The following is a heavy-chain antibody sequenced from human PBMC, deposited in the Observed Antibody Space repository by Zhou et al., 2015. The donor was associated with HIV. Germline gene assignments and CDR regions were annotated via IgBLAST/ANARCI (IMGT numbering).Heavy chain of an antibody. CDR3: ARDPTPAFRGWYFDL. CDR1: KFIFRNYW. V-gene: IGHV3-74*01. Sequence: EVQLVESGGGLVQPGGSLRLSCAASKFIFRNYWMHWVRQAPGKGLVWVAHINQFGGDTAYADSVKGRFTISRDNAKSTLYLQMDSLRAEDTAVYYCARDPTPAFRGWYFDLWGRGTLVTVFS. D-gene: IGHD3-3*02. CDR2: INQFGGDT. J-gene: IGHJ2*01.